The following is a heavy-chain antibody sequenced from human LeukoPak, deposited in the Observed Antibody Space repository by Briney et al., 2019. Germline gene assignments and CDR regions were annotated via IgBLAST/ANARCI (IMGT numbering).Heavy chain of an antibody. J-gene: IGHJ4*02. V-gene: IGHV3-7*05. CDR1: GFTFSSYC. CDR2: IKQDGSEE. Sequence: GGSLRLSCAASGFTFSSYCMSWVRQAPGKGLEWVANIKQDGSEEYYVDSVKGLFTISRDNAKNSLYLQMNSLRAEDTAVYYCASERTGKVARYWGQGTLVTVCS. CDR3: ASERTGKVARY. D-gene: IGHD7-27*01.